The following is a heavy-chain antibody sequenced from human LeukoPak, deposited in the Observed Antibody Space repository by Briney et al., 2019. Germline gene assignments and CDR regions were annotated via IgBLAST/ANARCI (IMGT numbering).Heavy chain of an antibody. J-gene: IGHJ4*02. D-gene: IGHD3-3*01. V-gene: IGHV1-18*01. CDR2: ISAYNGNT. CDR3: ARVVYDFWSGYYIDY. Sequence: ASVKVSCKASGYTFTSYGISWVRQAPGQGLEWMGWISAYNGNTNYAQKLQGRVTMTTDTSTRTAYMELRSLRSDDTAVYYCARVVYDFWSGYYIDYWGQGTLVTVSS. CDR1: GYTFTSYG.